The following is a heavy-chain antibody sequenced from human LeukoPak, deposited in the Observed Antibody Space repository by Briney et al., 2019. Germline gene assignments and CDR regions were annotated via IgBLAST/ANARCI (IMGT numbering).Heavy chain of an antibody. CDR1: GDSVSSNSAA. J-gene: IGHJ5*02. D-gene: IGHD2-2*03. V-gene: IGHV6-1*01. CDR3: ARLLRVGYCSTTTCNWFDP. CDR2: TYYRSKWYN. Sequence: SQTLSLTCAISGDSVSSNSAAWNWIRQSPSRGLEWLGRTYYRSKWYNDYAVSVKSRITINPDTSKNQFSLQLNSVTPEDTAVYYCARLLRVGYCSTTTCNWFDPWGQGTLVTVSS.